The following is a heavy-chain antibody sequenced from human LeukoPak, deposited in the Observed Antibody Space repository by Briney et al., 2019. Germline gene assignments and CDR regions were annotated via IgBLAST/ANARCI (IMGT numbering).Heavy chain of an antibody. V-gene: IGHV3-72*01. CDR3: SKGYSGLLIYALDV. J-gene: IGHJ3*01. Sequence: PGGSLRLSCAVSGFTVSVYYMSWVRQAPGKGPEWIGRTRNKVNSDTTEYAASVKGRFSISRDDSKNSLFLQMNSLRPEDTAVYYCSKGYSGLLIYALDVWGQGTRVTVSS. D-gene: IGHD1-26*01. CDR1: GFTVSVYY. CDR2: TRNKVNSDTT.